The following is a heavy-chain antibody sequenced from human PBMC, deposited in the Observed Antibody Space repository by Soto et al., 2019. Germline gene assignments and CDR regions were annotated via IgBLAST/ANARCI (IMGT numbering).Heavy chain of an antibody. J-gene: IGHJ6*02. Sequence: GESLKISCKGSGYSFTSYWISWVRQMPGKGLEWMGRIDPSDSYTNYSPSFQGHVTISADKSISTAYLQWSSLKASDTAMYYCARLRDIVVVRAASYYYYGMDVWGQGTTVTVSS. CDR3: ARLRDIVVVRAASYYYYGMDV. D-gene: IGHD2-2*01. V-gene: IGHV5-10-1*01. CDR1: GYSFTSYW. CDR2: IDPSDSYT.